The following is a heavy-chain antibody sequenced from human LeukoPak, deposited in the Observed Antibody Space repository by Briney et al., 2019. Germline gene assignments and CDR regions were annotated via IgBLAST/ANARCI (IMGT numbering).Heavy chain of an antibody. CDR1: GFTFDDYA. V-gene: IGHV3-9*01. Sequence: GGSLRLSCAASGFTFDDYAMHWVRQAPGKGLEWVSGISWNSGSIGYADSVKGRFTISRDNAKNSLYLQMNSLRAEDTALYYCAKDPRGLYSSGWYGNEDLLVYYFDYWGQGTLVTVSS. CDR2: ISWNSGSI. CDR3: AKDPRGLYSSGWYGNEDLLVYYFDY. D-gene: IGHD6-19*01. J-gene: IGHJ4*02.